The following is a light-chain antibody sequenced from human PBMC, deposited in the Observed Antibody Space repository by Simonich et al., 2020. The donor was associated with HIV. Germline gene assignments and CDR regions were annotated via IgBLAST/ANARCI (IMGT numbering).Light chain of an antibody. CDR2: GAS. V-gene: IGKV3-15*01. Sequence: EIVMTQSPATLSVSPVERVTLSCRANQSVSSHLGWYQQKPGQVPRLIIYGASTRATGIPARFSGSWSGTEFTLTISSMQSEDFAVYYGQQYDNWPLTFGPGTKVDIK. CDR1: QSVSSH. CDR3: QQYDNWPLT. J-gene: IGKJ3*01.